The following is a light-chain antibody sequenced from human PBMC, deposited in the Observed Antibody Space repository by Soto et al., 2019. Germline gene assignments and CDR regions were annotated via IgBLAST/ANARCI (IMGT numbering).Light chain of an antibody. CDR1: SSDVGGYNY. J-gene: IGLJ1*01. CDR2: EVS. V-gene: IGLV2-14*01. Sequence: QSVLTQPAFVSGSPGQSITISCTGTSSDVGGYNYVSWYQYPPGKAPKLMISEVSNRPSGVSNRFSGSKSGNTASLTISGLQAEDEADYYCSSYTSTSTRVFGTGTKVTVL. CDR3: SSYTSTSTRV.